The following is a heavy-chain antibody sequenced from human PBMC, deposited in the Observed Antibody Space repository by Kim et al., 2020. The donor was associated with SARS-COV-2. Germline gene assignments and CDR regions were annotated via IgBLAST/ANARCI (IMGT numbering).Heavy chain of an antibody. J-gene: IGHJ4*02. CDR3: ASRGVYFDS. D-gene: IGHD2-8*01. CDR1: GGSISTYY. CDR2: AYYSGTT. V-gene: IGHV4-59*01. Sequence: SETLSLTCTVSGGSISTYYWSWIRQPPGKGLEWIGYAYYSGTTNYNPSLKSRVTLSVDTSKNQFSLKLSSMTAADTAVYYCASRGVYFDSWGQGTLVTVSS.